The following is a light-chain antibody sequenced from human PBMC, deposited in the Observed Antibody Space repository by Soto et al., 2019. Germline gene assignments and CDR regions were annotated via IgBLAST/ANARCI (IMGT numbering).Light chain of an antibody. CDR1: QSVLYSSNNKNY. CDR3: QQYYSPPFT. CDR2: WAS. J-gene: IGKJ3*01. V-gene: IGKV4-1*01. Sequence: DIVMTQSPDSLAVSLGEGATINCKSSQSVLYSSNNKNYLAWYQQKPVQPPKLLIYWASTRESGVPDRFSGSGSGTDFTLTISSLQAEDVAVYYCQQYYSPPFTFGPGTKVDIK.